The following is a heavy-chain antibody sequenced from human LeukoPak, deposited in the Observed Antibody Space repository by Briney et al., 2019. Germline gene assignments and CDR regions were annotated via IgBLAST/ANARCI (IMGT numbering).Heavy chain of an antibody. Sequence: PGGSLRLSCAASGFTFNNYGIHWVRQAPGKGLEWVAVISYDGSDKYYADSVRGRFTISRDNSKNTLHLQMNSLRAEDTAVYYCTVFHIWGQGTMVTVSS. CDR2: ISYDGSDK. CDR3: TVFHI. V-gene: IGHV3-30*03. CDR1: GFTFNNYG. J-gene: IGHJ3*02.